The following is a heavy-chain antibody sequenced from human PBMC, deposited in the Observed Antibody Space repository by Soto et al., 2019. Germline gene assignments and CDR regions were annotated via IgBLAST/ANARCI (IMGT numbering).Heavy chain of an antibody. V-gene: IGHV4-59*01. CDR2: IYYIGST. Sequence: KPSETLSLTCTVSGGSISSYYWSWIRQPPGKGLEWIGYIYYIGSTNYNPSLKSRVTISVDTSKNQFSLKLSSVTAADTAVYYCARGLRRQLLNWCDPWGQGTPVTVSS. CDR3: ARGLRRQLLNWCDP. CDR1: GGSISSYY. D-gene: IGHD2-2*01. J-gene: IGHJ5*02.